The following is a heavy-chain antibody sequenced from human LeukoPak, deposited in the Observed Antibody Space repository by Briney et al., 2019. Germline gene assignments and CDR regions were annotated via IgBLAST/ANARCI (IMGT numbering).Heavy chain of an antibody. CDR1: GGSITDNEYY. D-gene: IGHD2-21*01. CDR2: IYPSGST. Sequence: SETLSLTCSVSGGSITDNEYYWNWIRQPAGKGLEWIGRIYPSGSTNYNPSLKSRVSISMDTSRNQFSLRLTSVTAADTAVYYCARDFSYWGQGTLVTVSS. J-gene: IGHJ4*02. CDR3: ARDFSY. V-gene: IGHV4-61*02.